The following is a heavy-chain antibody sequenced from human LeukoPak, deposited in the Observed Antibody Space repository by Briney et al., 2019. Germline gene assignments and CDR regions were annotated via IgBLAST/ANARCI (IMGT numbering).Heavy chain of an antibody. V-gene: IGHV4-39*02. CDR2: IYDSGST. Sequence: SSETLSLTCTVSGGSIRSSYYYWGWIRQPPGKGLEWIGSIYDSGSTYYNPSLKSRVTISVDTSKNQFSLKLNSVTAADTAVYYCARERSYIDYWGQGTLVTVSS. J-gene: IGHJ4*02. CDR3: ARERSYIDY. CDR1: GGSIRSSYYY.